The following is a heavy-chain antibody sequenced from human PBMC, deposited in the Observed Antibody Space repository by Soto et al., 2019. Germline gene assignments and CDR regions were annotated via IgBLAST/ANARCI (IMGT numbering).Heavy chain of an antibody. D-gene: IGHD3-3*01. V-gene: IGHV1-3*01. CDR1: GYSFISHY. J-gene: IGHJ6*02. Sequence: ASVKVSCKASGYSFISHYIHWVRQAPGQGLEWMGWINPGDGNTTLAQKFQGRVTITRDTSASTAYMELSSLRSEDTAVYYCARVLQRFLEWPPRRNYGMDVWGQGTTVTVSS. CDR2: INPGDGNT. CDR3: ARVLQRFLEWPPRRNYGMDV.